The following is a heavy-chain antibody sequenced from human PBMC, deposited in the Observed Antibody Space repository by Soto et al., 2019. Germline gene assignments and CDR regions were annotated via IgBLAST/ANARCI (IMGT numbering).Heavy chain of an antibody. CDR2: INAGKGNT. J-gene: IGHJ4*02. D-gene: IGHD2-8*02. CDR1: GYTFTSYG. Sequence: ASVKVSCKASGYTFTSYGMHWVRQGPGQRLEWMGWINAGKGNTKYSQKFQGRVTITRDTSASTAYMELSSLRSEDTAVYYCARGGSYWARRNYFDYWGQGTLVSVS. CDR3: ARGGSYWARRNYFDY. V-gene: IGHV1-3*01.